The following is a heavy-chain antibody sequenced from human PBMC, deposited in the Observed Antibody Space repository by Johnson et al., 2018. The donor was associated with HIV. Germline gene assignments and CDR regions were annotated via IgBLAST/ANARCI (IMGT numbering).Heavy chain of an antibody. J-gene: IGHJ3*02. CDR1: GFTFDDYG. Sequence: QLVESGGGVVRPGGSLRLSCAASGFTFDDYGMSWVRQAPGKGLEWVSGISWNSGSIGYADSIKGRFTISRDNSKNTLFLQMNSLKTEDTAVYCCTTEVPQLTETRDAFDIWGQGTMVTVSS. CDR3: TTEVPQLTETRDAFDI. D-gene: IGHD5-24*01. CDR2: ISWNSGSI. V-gene: IGHV3-20*04.